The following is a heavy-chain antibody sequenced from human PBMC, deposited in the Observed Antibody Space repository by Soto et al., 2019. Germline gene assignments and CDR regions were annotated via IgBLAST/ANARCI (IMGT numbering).Heavy chain of an antibody. CDR2: ISAYNGNT. CDR1: AYTFTSYG. CDR3: ARDLLLFPIGVTFDY. Sequence: ASVKVSCKASAYTFTSYGVSWVRQAPGQGLEWMGWISAYNGNTIYAQTLQGRVTMTTDTSTNTAYLELRSLGFEDTAVYYCARDLLLFPIGVTFDYWGQGSRVTVSS. D-gene: IGHD2-21*01. V-gene: IGHV1-18*01. J-gene: IGHJ4*02.